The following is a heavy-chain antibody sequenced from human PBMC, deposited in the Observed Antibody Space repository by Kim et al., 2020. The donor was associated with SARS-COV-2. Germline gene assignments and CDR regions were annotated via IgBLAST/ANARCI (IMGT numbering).Heavy chain of an antibody. J-gene: IGHJ6*02. D-gene: IGHD4-17*01. CDR3: ARDFTVTTHYYYGMDV. CDR2: IKQDGSEK. V-gene: IGHV3-7*03. Sequence: GGSLRLSCAASGFTFSSYWMNWVRQAPGKGLEWVANIKQDGSEKYYVDSVKGRFTISRDNAKNSLYLQMNSLRAEDTAVYYCARDFTVTTHYYYGMDVWGQGITVTVSS. CDR1: GFTFSSYW.